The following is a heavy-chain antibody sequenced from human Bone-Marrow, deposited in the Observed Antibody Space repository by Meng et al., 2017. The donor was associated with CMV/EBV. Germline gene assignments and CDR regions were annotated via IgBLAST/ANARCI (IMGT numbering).Heavy chain of an antibody. CDR1: GGSISSYY. J-gene: IGHJ4*02. D-gene: IGHD2-2*01. CDR2: IYYSGST. V-gene: IGHV4-59*12. CDR3: ARTADKGFIVVVPAAPYYFDY. Sequence: SETLSLTCTVSGGSISSYYWSWIRQPPGKGLEWIGYIYYSGSTYYNPSLKSRVTISVDTSKNQFSLKLSSVTAADTAVYYCARTADKGFIVVVPAAPYYFDYWGQGTLVTVSS.